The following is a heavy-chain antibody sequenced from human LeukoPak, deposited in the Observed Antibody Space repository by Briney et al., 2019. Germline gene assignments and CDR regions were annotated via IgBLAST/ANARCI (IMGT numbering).Heavy chain of an antibody. Sequence: GGSLRLSCAASGFTFSDYYMSWIRQAPGKGLEWVSYISSSGSTIYYADSVKGRFTISRDNAKNSLYLQMNSLRAEDTAVYYCAREVPGIAAAANDAFDIWGQGTMVTVSS. D-gene: IGHD6-13*01. CDR3: AREVPGIAAAANDAFDI. V-gene: IGHV3-11*04. J-gene: IGHJ3*02. CDR1: GFTFSDYY. CDR2: ISSSGSTI.